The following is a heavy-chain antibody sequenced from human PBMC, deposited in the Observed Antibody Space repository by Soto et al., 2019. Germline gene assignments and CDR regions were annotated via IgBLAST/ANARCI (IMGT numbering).Heavy chain of an antibody. CDR1: GFTFSDST. CDR3: TRSFYGSGSSY. V-gene: IGHV3-73*02. J-gene: IGHJ4*02. Sequence: EVQLVESGGGLVQPGGSPKLSCAASGFTFSDSTMHWVRQASGKGLEWVGRIRSKANNYATTYAASVKGRFTISRDDSKNTAYLQMNSLKTEDTAMYYCTRSFYGSGSSYWGQGTLVTVSS. CDR2: IRSKANNYAT. D-gene: IGHD3-10*01.